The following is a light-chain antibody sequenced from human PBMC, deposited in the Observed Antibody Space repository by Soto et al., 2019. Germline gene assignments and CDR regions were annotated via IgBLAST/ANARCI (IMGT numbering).Light chain of an antibody. V-gene: IGKV1-5*03. J-gene: IGKJ1*01. CDR1: QTIITW. CDR2: KAS. CDR3: QHYHVFSWT. Sequence: DIQLTQSPSTLSASVGDRVTITCRASQTIITWLAWYQQKPGKAPKLLISKASSFESGVPSRFSGSGSGTDFTLTITSLQPDDSATYYCQHYHVFSWTFGQGTKVEVE.